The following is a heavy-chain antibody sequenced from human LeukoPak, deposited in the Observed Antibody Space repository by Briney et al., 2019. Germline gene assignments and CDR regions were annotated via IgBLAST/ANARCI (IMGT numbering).Heavy chain of an antibody. J-gene: IGHJ5*02. Sequence: ASVKVSCKASGYTFTGYYMHWVRQAPGQGLEWMGRINPNSGGTNYAQKFQGRVTMTRDTSISTAYMELSRLRSDDTAVYYCARRSGNYGWFDPWGQGTLVTVSS. V-gene: IGHV1-2*06. CDR2: INPNSGGT. CDR3: ARRSGNYGWFDP. CDR1: GYTFTGYY. D-gene: IGHD4-23*01.